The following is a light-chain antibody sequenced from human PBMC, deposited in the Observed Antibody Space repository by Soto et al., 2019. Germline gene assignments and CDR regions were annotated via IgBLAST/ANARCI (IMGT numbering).Light chain of an antibody. J-gene: IGKJ5*01. CDR3: QQSYRTPT. V-gene: IGKV1-39*01. CDR2: AAS. Sequence: DIQMTQSPSSLSASTGDRVTITCRASQGISSYLAWYQQKPGKAPKLLIYAASTLQSGVPSRFSGSGSGTDYTLTISSLQPEDFATYYCQQSYRTPTFGQGTRLEIK. CDR1: QGISSY.